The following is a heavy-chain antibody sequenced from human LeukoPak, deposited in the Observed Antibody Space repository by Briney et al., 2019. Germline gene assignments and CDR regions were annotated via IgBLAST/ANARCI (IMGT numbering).Heavy chain of an antibody. CDR1: GGSISSYY. J-gene: IGHJ4*02. CDR3: ARVTGYMIEDYFAY. CDR2: IYYGGST. D-gene: IGHD3-22*01. V-gene: IGHV4-59*01. Sequence: MAAETLSLTCTVSGGSISSYYWSWIRQPPGRGLEWIGYIYYGGSTNYKPSIKSRVTLLVETANNQSSLQQRSVPGADTAVSYWARVTGYMIEDYFAYSGQGTLVSLSS.